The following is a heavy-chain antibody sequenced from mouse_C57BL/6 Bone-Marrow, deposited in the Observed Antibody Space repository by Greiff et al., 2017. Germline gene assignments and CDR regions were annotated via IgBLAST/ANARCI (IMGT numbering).Heavy chain of an antibody. V-gene: IGHV14-4*01. CDR1: GFNIKDDY. D-gene: IGHD2-4*01. CDR3: TCFYYDYDWFAY. CDR2: IDPENGDT. J-gene: IGHJ3*01. Sequence: EVQLVESGAELVRPGASVKLSCTASGFNIKDDYLHWVKQRPEQGLEWIGWIDPENGDTESASKFQGKATITAEPSSNTAYMQLSSLTSEDTAVYYCTCFYYDYDWFAYWGQGTLVTVSA.